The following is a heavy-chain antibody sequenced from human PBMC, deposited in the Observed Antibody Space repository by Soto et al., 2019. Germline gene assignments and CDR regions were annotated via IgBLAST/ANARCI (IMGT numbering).Heavy chain of an antibody. CDR1: GGSFSGYY. Sequence: SETLSLTCAVYGGSFSGYYWSWIRQPPGKGLEWIGEINHSGSTNYNPSLKSRVTISVDTSKNQFSLKLSSVTAADTAVYYCARAVPRFWSGYYYYYYGMDVWGQGTTVTVSS. J-gene: IGHJ6*02. D-gene: IGHD3-3*01. CDR3: ARAVPRFWSGYYYYYYGMDV. CDR2: INHSGST. V-gene: IGHV4-34*01.